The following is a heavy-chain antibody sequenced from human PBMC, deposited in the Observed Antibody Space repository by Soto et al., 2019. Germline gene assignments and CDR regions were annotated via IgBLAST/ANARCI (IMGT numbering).Heavy chain of an antibody. CDR1: GGTFNSYA. Sequence: SVKVSCKASGGTFNSYAISWVRQAPGEGLEWMGGIIPIFGTANYAQKFQGRVTITADESTSTAYMELSSLRSEDTAVYYCARASDTAMVPSWYFDLWGRGTLVTVS. CDR3: ARASDTAMVPSWYFDL. CDR2: IIPIFGTA. D-gene: IGHD5-18*01. V-gene: IGHV1-69*13. J-gene: IGHJ2*01.